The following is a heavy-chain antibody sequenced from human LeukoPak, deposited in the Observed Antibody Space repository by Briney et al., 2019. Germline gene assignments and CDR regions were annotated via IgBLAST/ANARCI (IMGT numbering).Heavy chain of an antibody. V-gene: IGHV1-69*13. D-gene: IGHD3-10*01. CDR3: ATGTEGSVSGSYYSDAFDI. Sequence: ASVKVSCKASGGTFSSYAISWVRQAPGQGLEWMGGIIPIFGTANYAQKFQGRVTITADESTSTAYMELSSLRSEDTAVYYCATGTEGSVSGSYYSDAFDIWGQGAMVTVSS. CDR1: GGTFSSYA. J-gene: IGHJ3*02. CDR2: IIPIFGTA.